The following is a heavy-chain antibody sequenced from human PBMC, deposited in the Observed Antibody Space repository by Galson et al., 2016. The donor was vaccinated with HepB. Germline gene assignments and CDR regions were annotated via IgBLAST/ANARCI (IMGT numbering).Heavy chain of an antibody. CDR1: EGTFSSYT. CDR2: IIPMFGTA. V-gene: IGHV1-69*06. J-gene: IGHJ5*02. CDR3: ARTRTVFGVVITGGWFDP. Sequence: SVKVSCKASEGTFSSYTITWVRQAPGQGLEWMGGIIPMFGTANYAQKLQGRVTITADKSTSTAYMELSSLRSEDTAVYYCARTRTVFGVVITGGWFDPWGQGTLVTVSS. D-gene: IGHD3-3*01.